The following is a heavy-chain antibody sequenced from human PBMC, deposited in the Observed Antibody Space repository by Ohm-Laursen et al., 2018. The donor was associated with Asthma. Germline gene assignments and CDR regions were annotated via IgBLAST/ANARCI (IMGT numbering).Heavy chain of an antibody. Sequence: SSVKVSCKSLGGTLGTSVIGWVRQAPGQGLEWVGAIIPIFDIPNYAEKFQGRVTITADKSTSKAYMELSSLRSEDTAVYYCARDHSSGYSFSFDYWGQGTLVTVSS. J-gene: IGHJ4*02. CDR2: IIPIFDIP. CDR1: GGTLGTSV. CDR3: ARDHSSGYSFSFDY. D-gene: IGHD3-22*01. V-gene: IGHV1-69*17.